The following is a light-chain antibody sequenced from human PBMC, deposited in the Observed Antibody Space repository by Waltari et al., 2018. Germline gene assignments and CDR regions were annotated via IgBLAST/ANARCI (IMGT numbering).Light chain of an antibody. CDR3: QHYGSASMYT. V-gene: IGKV3-20*01. J-gene: IGKJ2*01. CDR2: GAS. CDR1: QSINSSY. Sequence: EIVLTQSPGTLSLSPGERATLSCRASQSINSSYLAWYQQKPGQAPRLRIDGASSRATGIPDRFSGSGSGTDFTLIISRLEPEDFAVYYCQHYGSASMYTFGQGTKLEIK.